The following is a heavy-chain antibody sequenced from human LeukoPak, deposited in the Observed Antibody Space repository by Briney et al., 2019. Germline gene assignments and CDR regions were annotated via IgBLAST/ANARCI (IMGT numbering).Heavy chain of an antibody. D-gene: IGHD3-10*01. CDR3: AREGGFGESAYFDY. Sequence: GGTLRLSCAASGFIFSSYGMSWVRQAPGKGLEWVSAISGSGGSTYYADSVKGRFTISRDNSKNTLYLQMNSLRAEDTAVYYCAREGGFGESAYFDYWGQGTLVTVSS. CDR1: GFIFSSYG. J-gene: IGHJ4*02. V-gene: IGHV3-23*01. CDR2: ISGSGGST.